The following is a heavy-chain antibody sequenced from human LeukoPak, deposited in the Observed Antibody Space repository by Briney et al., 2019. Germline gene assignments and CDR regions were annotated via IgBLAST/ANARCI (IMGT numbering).Heavy chain of an antibody. D-gene: IGHD6-19*01. CDR3: ARYGDGEWLAHYAFDV. CDR1: GFIFSRYW. V-gene: IGHV3-7*01. Sequence: GGSLRLSCATSGFIFSRYWMSWVRQAPGKGLEWVANINQDESERNYVDSVKGRFTISRDNAKNSLDLQMNSLRAEDTAVYYCARYGDGEWLAHYAFDVWGQGTMVTVAS. J-gene: IGHJ3*01. CDR2: INQDESER.